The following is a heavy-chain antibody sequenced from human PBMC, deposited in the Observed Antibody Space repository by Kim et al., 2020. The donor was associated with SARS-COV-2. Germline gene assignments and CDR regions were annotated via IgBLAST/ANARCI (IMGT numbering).Heavy chain of an antibody. Sequence: PSLKSRVTISVDKSKNQFSLKLSSVTAADTAVYYCARGGEAAVIGVSLDYWGQGTLVTVSS. J-gene: IGHJ4*02. D-gene: IGHD2-2*02. V-gene: IGHV4-4*02. CDR3: ARGGEAAVIGVSLDY.